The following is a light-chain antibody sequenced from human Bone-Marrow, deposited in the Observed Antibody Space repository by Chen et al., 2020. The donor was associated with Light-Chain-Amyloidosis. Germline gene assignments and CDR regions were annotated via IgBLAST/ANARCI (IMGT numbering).Light chain of an antibody. CDR2: LAS. J-gene: IGKJ1*01. V-gene: IGKV1-5*03. CDR3: QHYNTYSRT. Sequence: DIQMTQSPSTLSASVGDRVTITCRASQDINSWLAWYQQKPGKAPKLLIYLASNLERGVPSRFSGTRSGTEFPLPISSLQPDDVATYYCQHYNTYSRTFGQGTKVEIK. CDR1: QDINSW.